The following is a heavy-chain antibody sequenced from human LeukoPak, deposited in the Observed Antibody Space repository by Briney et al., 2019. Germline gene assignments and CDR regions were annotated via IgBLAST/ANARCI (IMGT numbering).Heavy chain of an antibody. CDR2: ISWNSGSR. D-gene: IGHD6-19*01. CDR3: AKDIAVVPGACDI. J-gene: IGHJ3*02. Sequence: PGGSLRLSCAASGFTFDNYAMHWVRQAPGKGLEWVSGISWNSGSRGYADSVKGRFTISRDNAHNSLSLQMNSLRPEDTALYYCAKDIAVVPGACDIWGQGTMVTVSS. V-gene: IGHV3-9*01. CDR1: GFTFDNYA.